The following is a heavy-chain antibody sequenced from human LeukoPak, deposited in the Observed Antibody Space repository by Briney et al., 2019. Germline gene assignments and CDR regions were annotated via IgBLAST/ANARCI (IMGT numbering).Heavy chain of an antibody. CDR2: IYYSGST. CDR1: GASISTNSYY. D-gene: IGHD3-10*01. Sequence: SETLSLTCTVSGASISTNSYYWGWIRQPPGKGLEWIGSIYYSGSTYYNPSLKSRVTISVDTSKTQFYLNLRSVTAADTAIYYCARGIVRGVSAPDIWGQGTMVTVSS. V-gene: IGHV4-39*07. J-gene: IGHJ3*02. CDR3: ARGIVRGVSAPDI.